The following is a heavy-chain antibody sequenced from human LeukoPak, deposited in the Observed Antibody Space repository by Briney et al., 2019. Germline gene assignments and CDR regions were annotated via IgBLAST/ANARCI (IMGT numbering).Heavy chain of an antibody. V-gene: IGHV3-15*01. Sequence: GGSLRLSCGASGFTFKNAWMNWVRQAPGKGLEWVGRIKDKEDGETRDYAASVQGRFIISRDDSKNTVYLQMNRLRIEDTGIYHCSTDGDGYLEFGHRGQGILVSVSA. CDR1: GFTFKNAW. J-gene: IGHJ4*02. CDR3: STDGDGYLEFGH. CDR2: IKDKEDGETR. D-gene: IGHD5-24*01.